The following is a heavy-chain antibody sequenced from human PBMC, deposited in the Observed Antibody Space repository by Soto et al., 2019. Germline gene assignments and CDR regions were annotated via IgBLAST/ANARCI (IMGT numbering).Heavy chain of an antibody. CDR2: ISAFNGNT. Sequence: QDQLVQSGAEVKKPGASVTVSCKASGYSFTNYGITWVRQAPGQGLGWMGWISAFNGNTHYAQKLQGRVTMTTYASTSTAYMELRSLRSDDTAVYYCARDRGVAPPVAGNTHYYYYMDVWGKGTTVIVSS. CDR3: ARDRGVAPPVAGNTHYYYYMDV. V-gene: IGHV1-18*01. J-gene: IGHJ6*03. CDR1: GYSFTNYG. D-gene: IGHD6-19*01.